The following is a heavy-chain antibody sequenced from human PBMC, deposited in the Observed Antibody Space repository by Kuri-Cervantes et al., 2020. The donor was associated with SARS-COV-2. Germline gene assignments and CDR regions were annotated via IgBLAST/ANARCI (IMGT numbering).Heavy chain of an antibody. CDR2: ISYDGSNK. CDR1: GFTFSSYA. V-gene: IGHV3-30-3*01. D-gene: IGHD5/OR15-5a*01. Sequence: GESLKISCAASGFTFSSYAMHWVRQAPGKGLEWVAVISYDGSNKYYADSVKGRFTISRDNSKNTLYLQMNSLRAEDTAVYYCAKATLPFDYWGQGTLVTVSS. CDR3: AKATLPFDY. J-gene: IGHJ4*02.